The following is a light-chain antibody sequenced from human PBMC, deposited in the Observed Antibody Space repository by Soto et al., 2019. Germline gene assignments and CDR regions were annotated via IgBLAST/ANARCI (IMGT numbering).Light chain of an antibody. CDR3: QQSYSTPFT. Sequence: DIQMTQSPSSLSASIGDSVTITCRANETINKFLNWYQHKVGKAPKALIYGASSLQSGVPSVFSASGSGTDFTLTISSLQLEDFATYFCQQSYSTPFTFGPGTKVDFK. J-gene: IGKJ3*01. CDR1: ETINKF. V-gene: IGKV1-39*01. CDR2: GAS.